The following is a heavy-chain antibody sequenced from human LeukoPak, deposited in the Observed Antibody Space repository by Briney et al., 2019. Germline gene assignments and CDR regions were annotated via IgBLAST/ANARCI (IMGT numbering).Heavy chain of an antibody. Sequence: SETLSLTCTVSSGSISGYYWSWIRQPPGKGLEWIGYIYYSGTTNYNPSLKSRVTMSVDTSKNQFSLKLSSVTAADTAVYYCAKDSSTWGNLAGHFDSWGQGTLVTVSP. D-gene: IGHD6-13*01. CDR3: AKDSSTWGNLAGHFDS. CDR1: SGSISGYY. CDR2: IYYSGTT. V-gene: IGHV4-59*12. J-gene: IGHJ4*02.